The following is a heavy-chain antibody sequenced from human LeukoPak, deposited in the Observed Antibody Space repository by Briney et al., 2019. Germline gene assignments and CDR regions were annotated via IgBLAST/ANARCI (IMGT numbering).Heavy chain of an antibody. J-gene: IGHJ5*02. D-gene: IGHD3-3*01. Sequence: GASVKVSCKASGYTFTGYYIHWVRQAPGQGLEWMGWINPNSGGTNYAQKFQGRVTMTRDTSISTAYMELSRLRSDDTAVYYCAREYYDFWSVRNNWFDPWGQGTLVTVSS. CDR1: GYTFTGYY. V-gene: IGHV1-2*02. CDR2: INPNSGGT. CDR3: AREYYDFWSVRNNWFDP.